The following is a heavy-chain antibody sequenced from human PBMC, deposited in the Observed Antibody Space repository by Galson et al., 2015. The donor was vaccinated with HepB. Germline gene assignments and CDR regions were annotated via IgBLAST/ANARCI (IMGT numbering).Heavy chain of an antibody. CDR3: ARGKRISTSWDWFDP. Sequence: SLRLSCAASGFTFDDYAMHWVRQAPGKGLEWVSGISWNSGSIGYADSVKGRFTISRDDSKNSLYLQMNSLKVEDTAVYYCARGKRISTSWDWFDPWGQGTLVTVSS. CDR1: GFTFDDYA. V-gene: IGHV3-9*01. D-gene: IGHD6-13*01. J-gene: IGHJ5*02. CDR2: ISWNSGSI.